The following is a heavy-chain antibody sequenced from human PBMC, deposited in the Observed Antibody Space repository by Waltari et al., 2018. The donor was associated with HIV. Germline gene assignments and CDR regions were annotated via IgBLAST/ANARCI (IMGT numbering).Heavy chain of an antibody. D-gene: IGHD6-19*01. CDR1: GFTFSSYG. J-gene: IGHJ4*02. CDR2: ISHDGSNK. V-gene: IGHV3-30*18. Sequence: QVQLVESGGGVVQPGRSLRLSCAASGFTFSSYGMHWVRQAPGKGLEWVAVISHDGSNKYYADSVKGRFTISRDNSKNTLYLQMNSLRAEDTAVYYCAKGYSSGWLYFAYYWGQGTLVTVSS. CDR3: AKGYSSGWLYFAYY.